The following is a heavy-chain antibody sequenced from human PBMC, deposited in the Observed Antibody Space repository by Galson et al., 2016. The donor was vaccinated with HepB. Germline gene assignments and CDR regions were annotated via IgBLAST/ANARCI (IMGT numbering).Heavy chain of an antibody. J-gene: IGHJ4*02. CDR2: ISYDGSNK. Sequence: SLRLSCAASGFTFGSYGMHWVRQAPGKGLEWVAVISYDGSNKYYADSVKGRFTISRDNSKNTLYLQMNSLRAEDTAVYYCAKDSRSYYDFWSGYFVSEWSQGTLVTVSS. CDR1: GFTFGSYG. D-gene: IGHD3-3*01. CDR3: AKDSRSYYDFWSGYFVSE. V-gene: IGHV3-30*18.